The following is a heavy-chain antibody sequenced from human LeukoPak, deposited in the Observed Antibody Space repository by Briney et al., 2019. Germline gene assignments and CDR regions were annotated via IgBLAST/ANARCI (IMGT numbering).Heavy chain of an antibody. CDR3: ARAGLRYSSGLPAYFDY. J-gene: IGHJ4*02. V-gene: IGHV4-31*03. D-gene: IGHD6-19*01. CDR2: IYYSGST. CDR1: GGSISSGGYY. Sequence: SETLSLTCTVSGGSISSGGYYWSWIRQHLGKGLEWIGYIYYSGSTYYNPSLKSRVTISVDTSKNQLSLKLSSVTAADTAVYYCARAGLRYSSGLPAYFDYWGQGTLVTVSS.